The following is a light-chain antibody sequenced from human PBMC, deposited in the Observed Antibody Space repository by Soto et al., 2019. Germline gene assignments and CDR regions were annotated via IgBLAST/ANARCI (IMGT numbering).Light chain of an antibody. CDR1: QDISNY. V-gene: IGKV1-33*01. CDR3: QQYDNLLRT. J-gene: IGKJ3*01. CDR2: DAS. Sequence: DIQMTQSPSSLSASVGDRVTITCQASQDISNYLNWYQQKPGKAPKLLIYDASNLETGVPSRFSGSGSGTDFTFTISSLQPEDIATYYCQQYDNLLRTFGPGPKVDIK.